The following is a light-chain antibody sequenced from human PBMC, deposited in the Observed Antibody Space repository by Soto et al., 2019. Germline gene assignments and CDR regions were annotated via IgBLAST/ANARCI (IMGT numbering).Light chain of an antibody. J-gene: IGKJ1*01. Sequence: DIQMTQSPSSLSASVGDRVTITCRASQGISNYLAWYQQKPGKVPKLLIYSASTLQSGVPSRFSVSCSGTDFTLTISSLQPEDVATYYCQKYNSAPLTFGQGTKVEIK. CDR1: QGISNY. CDR3: QKYNSAPLT. CDR2: SAS. V-gene: IGKV1-27*01.